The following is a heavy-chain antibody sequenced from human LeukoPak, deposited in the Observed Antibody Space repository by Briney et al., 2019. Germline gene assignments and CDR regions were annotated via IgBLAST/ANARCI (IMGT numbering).Heavy chain of an antibody. V-gene: IGHV1-18*01. D-gene: IGHD1-26*01. J-gene: IGHJ4*02. CDR2: ISAYNGNT. CDR1: GYTFTSYG. Sequence: ASVKVSCKATGYTFTSYGISWVRQAAGQGLGWMGWISAYNGNTNYAQKLQGRVTMTTDTSTSTAYLELRSLRSDDTAVYYCASDIVGATSLDYWGQGTLVTVSS. CDR3: ASDIVGATSLDY.